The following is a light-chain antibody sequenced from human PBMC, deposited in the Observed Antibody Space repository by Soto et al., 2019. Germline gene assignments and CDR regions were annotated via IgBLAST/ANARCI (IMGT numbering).Light chain of an antibody. Sequence: DIQMTQSPSSLSASVGDRVTITCRASQSISSYLNWYQQKPGKAPKVLIYAASSLQSGVPSRFSGIGSGTDFSLSSSSMQPEDFATYYCQQNYSGPLTFGGGTKVEIK. CDR1: QSISSY. CDR3: QQNYSGPLT. CDR2: AAS. V-gene: IGKV1-39*01. J-gene: IGKJ4*01.